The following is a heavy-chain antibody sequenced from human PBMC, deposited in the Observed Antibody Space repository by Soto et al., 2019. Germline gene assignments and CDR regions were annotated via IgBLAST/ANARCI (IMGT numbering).Heavy chain of an antibody. CDR1: GFPFSSYG. Sequence: LRLSCAASGFPFSSYGMHWVREAPGKGLEWVAVISYDGSNKYYADSVKGRFTISRDNSASTLYLQMNSLRPEDTALYYCVGGQYYFDYRGQGTLVTVSS. CDR2: ISYDGSNK. J-gene: IGHJ4*02. V-gene: IGHV3-30*03. D-gene: IGHD3-10*01. CDR3: VGGQYYFDY.